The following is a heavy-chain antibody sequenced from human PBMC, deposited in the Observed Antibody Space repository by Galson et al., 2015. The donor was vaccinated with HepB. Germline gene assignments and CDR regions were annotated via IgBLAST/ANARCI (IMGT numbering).Heavy chain of an antibody. CDR3: ARGPQIVATIPFDY. CDR2: ISSSSSTI. V-gene: IGHV3-48*01. CDR1: GFTFSSYS. J-gene: IGHJ4*02. Sequence: SLRLSCAASGFTFSSYSMNWVRQAPGKGLEWVSYISSSSSTIYYADSVKGRFTISRDNAKNSLYLQMNSLRAEDTAVYYCARGPQIVATIPFDYWGQGTLVTVSS. D-gene: IGHD5-12*01.